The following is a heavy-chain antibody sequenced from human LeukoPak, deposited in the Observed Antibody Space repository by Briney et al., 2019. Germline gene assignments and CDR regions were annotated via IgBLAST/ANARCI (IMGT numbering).Heavy chain of an antibody. CDR3: ARNYGDLGYYYMDV. Sequence: SETLSLTCTVSGGSISSGSYYWSWIRQPAGKGLEWIGRIYTSGSTNYNPSLKSRVTISVDTSKNQFSLKLSSVTAADTAVYYCARNYGDLGYYYMDVWGKGTTVTVSS. CDR1: GGSISSGSYY. J-gene: IGHJ6*03. D-gene: IGHD4-17*01. V-gene: IGHV4-61*02. CDR2: IYTSGST.